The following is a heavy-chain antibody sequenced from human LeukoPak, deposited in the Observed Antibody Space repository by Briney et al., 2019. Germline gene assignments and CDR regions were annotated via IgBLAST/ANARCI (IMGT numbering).Heavy chain of an antibody. J-gene: IGHJ3*02. CDR1: GFTFSSYS. Sequence: PGGSLSLSCAASGFTFSSYSMNWVRQAPGKGLEWVSSISSSSSYIYYADSVKGRFTISRDNAKNSLYLQMNSLRAEDTAVYYCARDRVVTNDAFDIWGQGTMVTVSS. D-gene: IGHD3-10*01. V-gene: IGHV3-21*01. CDR2: ISSSSSYI. CDR3: ARDRVVTNDAFDI.